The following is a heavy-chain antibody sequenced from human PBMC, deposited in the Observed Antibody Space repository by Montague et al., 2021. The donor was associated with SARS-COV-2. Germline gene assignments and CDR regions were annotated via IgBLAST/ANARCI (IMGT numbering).Heavy chain of an antibody. CDR2: IYYSGST. D-gene: IGHD6-13*01. V-gene: IGHV4-61*01. J-gene: IGHJ6*02. Sequence: SETLSLTCTVSGGSVSSGSYYWSWIRQPPGKGLEWIGYIYYSGSTNYNPSLKSRVTISIDTSKSQFSLKLSSETAADTAVYYCARVGRQQLVRLSGMDVWGQGTTVTVSS. CDR1: GGSVSSGSYY. CDR3: ARVGRQQLVRLSGMDV.